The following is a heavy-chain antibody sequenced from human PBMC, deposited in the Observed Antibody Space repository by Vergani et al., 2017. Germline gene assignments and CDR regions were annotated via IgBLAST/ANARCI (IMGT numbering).Heavy chain of an antibody. D-gene: IGHD2-2*01. Sequence: QVQLVQSGAEVKKPGASVKVSCKASGYTFTSYGISWVRQAPGQGLEWMGWISAYNGNTNYAQKLQGRVTMTTDTSTSTAYMELRSLRSDDTAVYYCAGEPGGCSSTSCYPPGGDYWGQGTLVTVSS. CDR2: ISAYNGNT. J-gene: IGHJ4*02. CDR3: AGEPGGCSSTSCYPPGGDY. CDR1: GYTFTSYG. V-gene: IGHV1-18*01.